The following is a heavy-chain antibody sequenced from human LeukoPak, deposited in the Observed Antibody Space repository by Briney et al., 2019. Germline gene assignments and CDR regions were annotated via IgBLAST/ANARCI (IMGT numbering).Heavy chain of an antibody. CDR3: ARVKGRLSWFDP. CDR1: GYSISSGYY. Sequence: SETLSLACTVSGYSISSGYYWGWIRQPPGKGLEWIGSIYHSGTTYYNPSLKSRVTISVDTSKNQFSLKLSSVTAADTAVYYCARVKGRLSWFDPWAREPCSPSPQ. J-gene: IGHJ5*02. CDR2: IYHSGTT. V-gene: IGHV4-38-2*02.